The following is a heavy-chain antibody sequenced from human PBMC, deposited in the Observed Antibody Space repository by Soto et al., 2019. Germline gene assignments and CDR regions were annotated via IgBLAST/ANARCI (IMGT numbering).Heavy chain of an antibody. Sequence: GGSLRLSCAASGFTFSSYSMNWVRQAPGKGLEWVSSISSSSSYIYYADSVKGRFTISRDNAKNSLYLQMNSLRAEDTAVYYCARGMYDFWSGPDALNWFDPWGQGTLVTVSS. CDR3: ARGMYDFWSGPDALNWFDP. V-gene: IGHV3-21*01. CDR2: ISSSSSYI. J-gene: IGHJ5*02. D-gene: IGHD3-3*01. CDR1: GFTFSSYS.